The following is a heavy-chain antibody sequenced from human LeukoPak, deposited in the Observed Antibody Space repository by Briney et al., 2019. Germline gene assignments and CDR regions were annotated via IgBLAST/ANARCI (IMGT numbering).Heavy chain of an antibody. Sequence: GASVEVSCKASGYSFKDYSIHWVRQAPGEGLEWMGRINSHSGGTTYGQTLQGRVTMTRDTSINTAYMELSGLTSDDTAVYFCARGASGSGYLYYVDYWGQGTLVSVSS. D-gene: IGHD3-10*01. V-gene: IGHV1-2*06. CDR3: ARGASGSGYLYYVDY. CDR2: INSHSGGT. J-gene: IGHJ4*02. CDR1: GYSFKDYS.